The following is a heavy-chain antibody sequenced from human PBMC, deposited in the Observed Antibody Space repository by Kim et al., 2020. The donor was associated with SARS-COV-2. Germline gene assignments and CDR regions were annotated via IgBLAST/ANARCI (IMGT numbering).Heavy chain of an antibody. D-gene: IGHD3-22*01. V-gene: IGHV4-59*01. J-gene: IGHJ4*02. CDR1: GGSISSYY. CDR3: ARVALDDSSGYHFDY. CDR2: IYYSGST. Sequence: SETLSLTCTVSGGSISSYYWSWIRQPPGKGLEWIGYIYYSGSTNYNPSLKSRVTISVDTSKNQFSLKLSSVTAADTAVYYCARVALDDSSGYHFDYWGQGTLVTVSS.